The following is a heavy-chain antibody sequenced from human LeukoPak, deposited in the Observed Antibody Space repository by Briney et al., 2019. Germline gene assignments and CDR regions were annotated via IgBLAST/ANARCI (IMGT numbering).Heavy chain of an antibody. J-gene: IGHJ3*02. Sequence: ASVKVSCKASGYTFTSYGISWVRQAPGQGLEWMGWISAYNGNTNYAQKLQGRVTMTTDTSTSTAYMELRSLRSDDTAVYHCAGTLYYDILTGLENDAFDIWGQGTMVTVSS. CDR3: AGTLYYDILTGLENDAFDI. D-gene: IGHD3-9*01. V-gene: IGHV1-18*01. CDR1: GYTFTSYG. CDR2: ISAYNGNT.